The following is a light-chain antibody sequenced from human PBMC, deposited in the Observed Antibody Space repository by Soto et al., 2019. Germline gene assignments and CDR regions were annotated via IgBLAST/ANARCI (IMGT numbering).Light chain of an antibody. Sequence: QSVLTQPPSVSAAPGQKVTISCSGSSSNIGNNYVSWYQQLPGTAPKLLIYDNNKRPSGIPDRFSGSKSGTSATLCITGLQTVDEADYYCGTWDSSLSAVVFGGGTQLTVL. CDR2: DNN. CDR1: SSNIGNNY. CDR3: GTWDSSLSAVV. V-gene: IGLV1-51*01. J-gene: IGLJ2*01.